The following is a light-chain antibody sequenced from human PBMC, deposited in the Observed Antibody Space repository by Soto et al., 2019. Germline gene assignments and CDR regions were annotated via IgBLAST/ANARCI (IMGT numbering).Light chain of an antibody. J-gene: IGLJ2*01. CDR1: SSDVGGYNY. V-gene: IGLV2-14*01. CDR2: DVS. CDR3: SSYTSSSTLMV. Sequence: QSALTQPASVSGSPGQSITISCTGTSSDVGGYNYVSWYQQHPGKAPKLMIYDVSNRPSGVSNRLSGSKSGNTASLTISGLQAEDEADYYCSSYTSSSTLMVFGGGTKLTV.